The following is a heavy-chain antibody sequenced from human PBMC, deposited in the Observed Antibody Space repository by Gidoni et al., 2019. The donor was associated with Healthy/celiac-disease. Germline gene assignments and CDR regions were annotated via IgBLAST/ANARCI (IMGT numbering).Heavy chain of an antibody. CDR3: ARAYGDAAFDI. D-gene: IGHD4-17*01. V-gene: IGHV3-13*05. Sequence: EVQLVESGGGLVQPGGSLSLSCAASGFTFSSYDMHWVRQATGKGLEWVSAIGTAGDPYYPGSVKVRFTISRENAKNSLYLQKNSLRAGDTAVYYCARAYGDAAFDIWGQGTMVTVSS. CDR1: GFTFSSYD. CDR2: IGTAGDP. J-gene: IGHJ3*02.